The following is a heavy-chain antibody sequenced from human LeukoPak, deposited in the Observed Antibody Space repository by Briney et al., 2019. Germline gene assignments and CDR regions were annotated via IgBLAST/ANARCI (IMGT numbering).Heavy chain of an antibody. V-gene: IGHV1-2*02. J-gene: IGHJ4*02. CDR2: INPNSGDT. D-gene: IGHD1-7*01. CDR1: GYTFTGYP. Sequence: GASVKVSCKASGYTFTGYPMHWVRQAPGEGLEWMGWINPNSGDTDYPQKFQGRVTMTRDTSISTAYMELSRLRSDDTAVYYCARAARRTGTTLFDYWGQGTLVTVSS. CDR3: ARAARRTGTTLFDY.